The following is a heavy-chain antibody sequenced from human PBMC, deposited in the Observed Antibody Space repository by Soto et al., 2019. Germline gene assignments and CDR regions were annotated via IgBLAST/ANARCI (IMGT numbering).Heavy chain of an antibody. D-gene: IGHD2-15*01. CDR2: IYHSGST. CDR3: ASLKQVASKLYLDS. V-gene: IGHV4-31*09. J-gene: IGHJ4*02. CDR1: GSSIRSGDYY. Sequence: TLSLTCTLSGSSIRSGDYYWRWFGQHPGKGLEWLGLIYHSGSTNYNPSLKSRLAISVDKSKSQFSLNLRSVTAADTAIYYCASLKQVASKLYLDSWGPGALVTVSS.